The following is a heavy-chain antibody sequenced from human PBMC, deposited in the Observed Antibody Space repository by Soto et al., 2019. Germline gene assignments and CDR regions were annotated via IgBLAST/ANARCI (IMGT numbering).Heavy chain of an antibody. V-gene: IGHV4-59*01. D-gene: IGHD4-17*01. J-gene: IGHJ4*02. CDR1: HGSISSFY. CDR2: IYYSGST. CDR3: ARGSTGDFDY. Sequence: SETLSLTCIVTHGSISSFYWDWIRQPPGKGLEWIGYIYYSGSTNYNPSLKSRATISVDTSMNQFSLRLKLSSVTAADTAVYYCARGSTGDFDYWGQGTPVTVSS.